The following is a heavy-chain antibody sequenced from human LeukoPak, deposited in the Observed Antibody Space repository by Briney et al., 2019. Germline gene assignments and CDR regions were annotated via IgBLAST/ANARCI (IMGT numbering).Heavy chain of an antibody. CDR3: AKGFGTGSYYGNS. V-gene: IGHV3-7*02. Sequence: GGSLRLSCAASGFTLSNFWMNWVRQAPGKGLEWVAIINRDGTQKHYVDSVKGRFTISRENAKNSFYLEMNSLRAGDTAVYYCAKGFGTGSYYGNSWGQGTLVTVSS. J-gene: IGHJ5*02. D-gene: IGHD1-26*01. CDR2: INRDGTQK. CDR1: GFTLSNFW.